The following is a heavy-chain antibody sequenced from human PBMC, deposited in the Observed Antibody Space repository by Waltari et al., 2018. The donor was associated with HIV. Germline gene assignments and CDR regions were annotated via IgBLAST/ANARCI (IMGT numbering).Heavy chain of an antibody. J-gene: IGHJ5*02. Sequence: CTVSGGSISSYYWSWIRQPPGKGLEWIGYIYYSGSTNYNPSLKSRVTISVDTSKNQFSLKLSSVTVADTAVYYCALRSGITTRGGWFDPWGQGTLVTVSS. D-gene: IGHD3-3*01. CDR1: GGSISSYY. V-gene: IGHV4-59*01. CDR2: IYYSGST. CDR3: ALRSGITTRGGWFDP.